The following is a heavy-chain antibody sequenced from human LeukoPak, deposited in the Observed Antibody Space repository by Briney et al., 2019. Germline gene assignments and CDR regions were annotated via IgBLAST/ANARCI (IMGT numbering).Heavy chain of an antibody. CDR3: ARSSRGRNWFDP. CDR1: GGSFSGYY. CDR2: INHSGST. J-gene: IGHJ5*02. V-gene: IGHV4-34*01. Sequence: SETLSLTCAVYGGSFSGYYWSWIRQPPGKGLGWIGEINHSGSTNYNPSLKSRVTISVDTSKNQFSLKLSSVTAADTAVYYCARSSRGRNWFDPWGQGTLVTVSS. D-gene: IGHD6-13*01.